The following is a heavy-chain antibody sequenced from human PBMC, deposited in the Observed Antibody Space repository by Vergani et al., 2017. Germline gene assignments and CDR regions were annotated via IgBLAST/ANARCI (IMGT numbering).Heavy chain of an antibody. Sequence: EVQLVESGGGLVQPGGSLRLSCAASGFTFSSYWMHWVRQPPGKGLVWVSRIKSDGSSTSYADSVKGRLTIFRDNAKSTLYLQMNSLRADDTAVYYCAKRYCSSTTCRGPFHYYGMDVWGQGTTVTVSS. CDR1: GFTFSSYW. D-gene: IGHD2-2*01. CDR2: IKSDGSST. J-gene: IGHJ6*02. CDR3: AKRYCSSTTCRGPFHYYGMDV. V-gene: IGHV3-74*01.